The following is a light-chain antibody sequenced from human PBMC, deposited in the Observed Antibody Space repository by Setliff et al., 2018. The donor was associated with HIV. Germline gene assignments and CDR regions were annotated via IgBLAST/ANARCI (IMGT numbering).Light chain of an antibody. CDR1: SSDVGGYNY. CDR2: EVN. J-gene: IGLJ1*01. V-gene: IGLV2-8*01. Sequence: QFVLTQPPSASGSPGQSVTISCTGTSSDVGGYNYVSWYQRHPGRPPKLLIYEVNQRPSGVPDRFSGSKSGNTASLTVSGLQTEDEADYYCSSYAGTNNPYVFGTGTKVTVL. CDR3: SSYAGTNNPYV.